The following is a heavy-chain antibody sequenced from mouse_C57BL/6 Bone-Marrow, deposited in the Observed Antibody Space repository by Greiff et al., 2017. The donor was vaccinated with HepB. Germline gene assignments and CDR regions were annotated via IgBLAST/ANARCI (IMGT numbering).Heavy chain of an antibody. Sequence: EVQLQQSGAELVRPGASVKLSCTASGFNIKDDYMHWVKQRPEQGLEWIGWIDPENGDTEYASKFQGKATITADTSSNTAYLQLSSLTSEDTAVYYCTTGSLLLRYYFDYWGQGTTLTVSS. CDR1: GFNIKDDY. V-gene: IGHV14-4*01. D-gene: IGHD1-1*01. J-gene: IGHJ2*01. CDR3: TTGSLLLRYYFDY. CDR2: IDPENGDT.